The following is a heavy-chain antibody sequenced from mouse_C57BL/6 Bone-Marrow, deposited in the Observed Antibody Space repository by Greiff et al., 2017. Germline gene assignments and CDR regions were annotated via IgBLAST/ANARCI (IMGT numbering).Heavy chain of an antibody. Sequence: VQLQQSVAELVRPGASVKLSCTASGFNIKNTYMHWVKQRPEQGLEWIGRIDPANGNTKYAPKFQGKATITAATSSNTAYLQLSSLTSEDTAIYYCARFDTTVVAAPYFDYWGQGTTLTVSS. V-gene: IGHV14-3*01. J-gene: IGHJ2*01. D-gene: IGHD1-1*01. CDR1: GFNIKNTY. CDR2: IDPANGNT. CDR3: ARFDTTVVAAPYFDY.